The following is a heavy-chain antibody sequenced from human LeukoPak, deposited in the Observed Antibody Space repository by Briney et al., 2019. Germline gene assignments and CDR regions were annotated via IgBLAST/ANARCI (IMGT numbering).Heavy chain of an antibody. D-gene: IGHD1/OR15-1a*01. CDR2: INPNSGGT. J-gene: IGHJ6*03. CDR3: ARDGEQERSYYYYYYMDV. CDR1: GYTFTGYY. V-gene: IGHV1-2*02. Sequence: AASVKVSCKASGYTFTGYYMHWVRQAPGQGLEWMGWINPNSGGTNYAQKFQSRVTMTRDTSISTAYMELSRLRSDDTAVYYCARDGEQERSYYYYYYMDVWGKGTTVTVSS.